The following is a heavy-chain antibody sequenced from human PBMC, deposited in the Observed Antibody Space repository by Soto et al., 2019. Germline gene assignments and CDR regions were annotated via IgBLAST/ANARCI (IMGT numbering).Heavy chain of an antibody. CDR2: ISYDGSNK. CDR3: ARDLGS. D-gene: IGHD3-16*01. J-gene: IGHJ4*02. Sequence: PGGSMRISCAASGLTFSSYAMHWVRQAPGKGLEWVAVISYDGSNKYYADSVKGRFTISRDNSKNTLYLQMNSLRDEDTAVYYCARDLGSWGQRTLVTVSS. V-gene: IGHV3-30-3*01. CDR1: GLTFSSYA.